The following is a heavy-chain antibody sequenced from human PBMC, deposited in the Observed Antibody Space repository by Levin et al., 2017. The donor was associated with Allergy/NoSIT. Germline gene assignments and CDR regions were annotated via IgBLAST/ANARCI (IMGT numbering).Heavy chain of an antibody. CDR2: IFYSGSA. CDR3: AREPGDSGGFDH. Sequence: SETLSLTCTVSGGSISSYYWSWIRQPPGKGLEWIGYIFYSGSANYNPSLKSRVTISVDTSQNQFSLKLSSVTAADTAVYYCAREPGDSGGFDHWGQGTLVTVSS. J-gene: IGHJ4*02. V-gene: IGHV4-59*01. CDR1: GGSISSYY. D-gene: IGHD3-10*01.